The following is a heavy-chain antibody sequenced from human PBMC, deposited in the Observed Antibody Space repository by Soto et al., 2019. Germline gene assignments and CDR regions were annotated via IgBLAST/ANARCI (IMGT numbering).Heavy chain of an antibody. V-gene: IGHV4-59*01. CDR3: ARDLSGWGYYYGLDV. CDR1: GGSITSFY. D-gene: IGHD6-19*01. Sequence: QVQVQESGPGLVKPSETLSLTCTVSGGSITSFYWGWIRQSPGKGLEWIAYFYHTGTTNYNPSLMSRVTISVDTSKNQFSLTLNSVTAADTAIYYCARDLSGWGYYYGLDVWGPGTTVTVSS. J-gene: IGHJ6*02. CDR2: FYHTGTT.